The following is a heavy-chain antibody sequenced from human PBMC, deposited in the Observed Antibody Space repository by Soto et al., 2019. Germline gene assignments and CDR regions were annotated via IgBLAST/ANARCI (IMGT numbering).Heavy chain of an antibody. CDR1: GGSFSGYY. CDR3: ARGASGYYDSSGYYSPYYFDY. J-gene: IGHJ4*02. V-gene: IGHV4-34*01. Sequence: WETLSLTCAVYGGSFSGYYWSWIRQPPGKGLEWIGEINHSGSTNYNPSLKSRVTISVDTSKNQFSLKLSSVTAADTAVYYCARGASGYYDSSGYYSPYYFDYWGQG. D-gene: IGHD3-22*01. CDR2: INHSGST.